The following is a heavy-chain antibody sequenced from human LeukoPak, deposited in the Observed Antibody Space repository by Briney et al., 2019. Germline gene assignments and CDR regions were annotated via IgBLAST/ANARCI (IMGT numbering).Heavy chain of an antibody. CDR2: ISAYNGNT. CDR1: GYTFTSYG. Sequence: ASVKVSCKASGYTFTSYGISRVRQAPGQGLEWMGWISAYNGNTNYAQKLQGRVTMTRDTSISTAYMELSRLRSDDTAVYYCASLSGYSSSWHLDYWGQGTLVTVSS. J-gene: IGHJ4*02. V-gene: IGHV1-18*01. CDR3: ASLSGYSSSWHLDY. D-gene: IGHD6-13*01.